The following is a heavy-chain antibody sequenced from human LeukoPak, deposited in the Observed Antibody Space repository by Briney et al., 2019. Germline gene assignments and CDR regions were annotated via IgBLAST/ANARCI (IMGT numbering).Heavy chain of an antibody. CDR3: ASVRIYSNWFDP. J-gene: IGHJ5*02. CDR1: GYTLTELS. Sequence: AASVKVSCKVSGYTLTELSMHWVRQAPGKGLEWMGGFDPEDGETIYAQKFQGRVTMTEDTSTDTAYTELSSLRSEDTAVYYCASVRIYSNWFDPWGQGTLVTVSS. V-gene: IGHV1-24*01. CDR2: FDPEDGET. D-gene: IGHD5-12*01.